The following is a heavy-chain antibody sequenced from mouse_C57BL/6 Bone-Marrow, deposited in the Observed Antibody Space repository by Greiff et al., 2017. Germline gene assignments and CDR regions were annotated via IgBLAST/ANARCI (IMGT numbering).Heavy chain of an antibody. Sequence: QVQLQQSGAELVRPGASVKLSCKASGYTFTDYYINWVKQRPGQGLEWIARIYPGSGNTYYNEKFKGKATLTAEKSSSTAYMQLSSLTSEDSAVYFCARGYGNYDYAMDYWGQGTSVTVSS. V-gene: IGHV1-76*01. D-gene: IGHD2-1*01. CDR3: ARGYGNYDYAMDY. CDR1: GYTFTDYY. J-gene: IGHJ4*01. CDR2: IYPGSGNT.